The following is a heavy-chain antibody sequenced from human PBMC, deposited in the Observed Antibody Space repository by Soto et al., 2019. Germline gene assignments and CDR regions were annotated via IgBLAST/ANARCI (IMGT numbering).Heavy chain of an antibody. CDR2: INNDGSST. Sequence: EVQLVESGGGLVQPGGSLRLSCSASGFTFSSYWMHWVRQAPGKGLVWVSHINNDGSSTIYADSVRGGFTISRDNAKNTLYLEMNGLRAEDTAVYFCARDARYYYMDVWGKGTTVTVSS. J-gene: IGHJ6*03. V-gene: IGHV3-74*01. CDR3: ARDARYYYMDV. D-gene: IGHD6-6*01. CDR1: GFTFSSYW.